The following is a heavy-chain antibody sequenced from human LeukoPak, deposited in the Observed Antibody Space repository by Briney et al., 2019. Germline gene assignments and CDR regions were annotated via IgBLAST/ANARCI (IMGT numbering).Heavy chain of an antibody. CDR1: GFTFSSYA. D-gene: IGHD3-10*01. CDR3: ARVAGFSYYFDS. CDR2: ISSSSSTL. Sequence: PGGSLRLSCVASGFTFSSYAMNWVRQAPGKGLEWLSYISSSSSTLYYADSVKGRFTIFRDNAKNSLYLQMNSLRAEDTAVYSCARVAGFSYYFDSWGQGTLVTVSS. J-gene: IGHJ4*02. V-gene: IGHV3-48*01.